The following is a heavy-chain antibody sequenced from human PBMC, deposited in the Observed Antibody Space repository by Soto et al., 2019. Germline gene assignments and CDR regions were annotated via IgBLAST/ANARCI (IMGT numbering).Heavy chain of an antibody. CDR2: IIPLFGTA. D-gene: IGHD2-21*02. Sequence: QVYLVQSGAEVKKPGSSVKISCKASGGIFSSNTINWVRQAAGQGLEWMGGIIPLFGTANYAEKFQGRVTITADTSTKTEYMELTSLRSEDTAVYYCASKAACGGDCYAFDSWGQGTLVTVSS. CDR3: ASKAACGGDCYAFDS. V-gene: IGHV1-69*06. J-gene: IGHJ4*02. CDR1: GGIFSSNT.